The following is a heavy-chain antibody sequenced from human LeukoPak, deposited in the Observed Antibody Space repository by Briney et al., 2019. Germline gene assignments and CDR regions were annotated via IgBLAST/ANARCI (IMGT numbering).Heavy chain of an antibody. V-gene: IGHV4-4*07. CDR3: ARVRYYDSSGYYYFDY. D-gene: IGHD3-22*01. Sequence: SETLSLTCTVSGGSISSYYWSWIRQPAGKGLKWIGRIYTSGSTNYNPSLKSRVTISVDKSKNQFSLKLSSVTAADTAVYYCARVRYYDSSGYYYFDYWGQGTRVTVSS. CDR2: IYTSGST. J-gene: IGHJ4*02. CDR1: GGSISSYY.